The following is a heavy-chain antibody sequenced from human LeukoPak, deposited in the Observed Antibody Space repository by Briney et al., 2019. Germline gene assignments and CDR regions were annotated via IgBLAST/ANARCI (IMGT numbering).Heavy chain of an antibody. CDR1: GYTFTGYY. D-gene: IGHD5-12*01. Sequence: ASVKVSCKASGYTFTGYYMHWVRQAPGQGLEWMGWINPNSSGTNYAQKFQGRVTMTRDTSISTAYMGLSGLRSDDTAVYYCARGPGYGLDYWGQGTLVTVSS. CDR3: ARGPGYGLDY. CDR2: INPNSSGT. V-gene: IGHV1-2*02. J-gene: IGHJ4*02.